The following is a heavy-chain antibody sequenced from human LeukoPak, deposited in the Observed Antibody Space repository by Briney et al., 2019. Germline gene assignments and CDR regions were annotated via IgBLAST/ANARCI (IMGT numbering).Heavy chain of an antibody. J-gene: IGHJ3*02. CDR1: VYVVSRGYY. CDR2: IYHSGTT. CDR3: ARVASSVRDDAFDI. Sequence: PSETLSLTCAVSVYVVSRGYYWDWIRQPPGKGLEWIASIYHSGTTYYNPSLKSRVTISLDTSRNQLSLRLTSVTAADTAVYYCARVASSVRDDAFDIWAKGQWSPSLQ. D-gene: IGHD6-19*01. V-gene: IGHV4-38-2*01.